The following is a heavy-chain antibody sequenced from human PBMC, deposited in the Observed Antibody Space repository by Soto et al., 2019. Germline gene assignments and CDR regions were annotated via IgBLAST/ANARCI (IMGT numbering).Heavy chain of an antibody. V-gene: IGHV4-39*07. Sequence: PSETLSLTCTVSGGSISSSSYYWGWIRQPPGKGLEWIGSIYYSGNAYYNPSLKSRVTISVDTSKNQFSLKLSSVTAADTAVYYCARGGRRSPGMDVWGQGTTVTVSS. CDR1: GGSISSSSYY. CDR3: ARGGRRSPGMDV. CDR2: IYYSGNA. J-gene: IGHJ6*02.